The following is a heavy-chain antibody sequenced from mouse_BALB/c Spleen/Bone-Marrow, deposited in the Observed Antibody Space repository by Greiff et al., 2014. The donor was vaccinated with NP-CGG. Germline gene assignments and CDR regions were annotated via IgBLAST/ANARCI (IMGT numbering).Heavy chain of an antibody. CDR3: ARDSNFKDYFDY. Sequence: VQLQQSGAELVRPGTSVKISCKASGYTFTNYYLGWVKQRPGHGLEWIGDIYPGGGYTNYNEEFKGKATLTADTSSSTAYMQLSGLTSGDSAVYFCARDSNFKDYFDYWGQGTTLTVSS. D-gene: IGHD2-5*01. V-gene: IGHV1-63*02. CDR2: IYPGGGYT. CDR1: GYTFTNYY. J-gene: IGHJ2*01.